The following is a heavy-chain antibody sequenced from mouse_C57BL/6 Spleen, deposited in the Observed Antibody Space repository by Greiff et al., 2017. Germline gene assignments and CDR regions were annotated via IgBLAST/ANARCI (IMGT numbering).Heavy chain of an antibody. J-gene: IGHJ2*01. CDR3: ERCDYSYSFDY. Sequence: VQLQQSGAELVKPGASVKISCKASGYAFSSYWMHWVKQRPGKGLEWIGQIYPGDGDTNYNGKFKGKATLTADKSSSTAYMQLSSLTSEDSAVYVCERCDYSYSFDYWGQGTTLTVSS. V-gene: IGHV1-80*01. D-gene: IGHD2-4*01. CDR1: GYAFSSYW. CDR2: IYPGDGDT.